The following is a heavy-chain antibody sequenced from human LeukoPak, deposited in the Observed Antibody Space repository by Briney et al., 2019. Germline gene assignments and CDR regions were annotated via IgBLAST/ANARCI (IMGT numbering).Heavy chain of an antibody. D-gene: IGHD4-17*01. CDR3: TKDVTPGGADV. V-gene: IGHV3-9*01. CDR1: GLNFNRYA. CDR2: LSLDTERI. J-gene: IGHJ6*02. Sequence: PGGSLRLSCTVSGLNFNRYAIHWVRQTPGKGLEWVSGLSLDTERIDYADSVKGRFIVSRDNSKNSVHLQMNGLTPEDSALYFCTKDVTPGGADVWGQGTTVTVSS.